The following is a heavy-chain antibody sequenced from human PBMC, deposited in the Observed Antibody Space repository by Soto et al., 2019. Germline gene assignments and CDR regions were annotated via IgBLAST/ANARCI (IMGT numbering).Heavy chain of an antibody. D-gene: IGHD2-2*01. Sequence: SETLSLTCTVSGGSVSSGSYDWSWLRQPPGKELEWIGSIYNSGSTNYNPSLKSRVTISVDTSKSQLSLKLSSVTAADTAVYYCAHSQSFDIVVVPAAIHPGEVYFDYWGQGTPVTVSS. CDR3: AHSQSFDIVVVPAAIHPGEVYFDY. V-gene: IGHV4-61*01. CDR1: GGSVSSGSYD. CDR2: IYNSGST. J-gene: IGHJ4*02.